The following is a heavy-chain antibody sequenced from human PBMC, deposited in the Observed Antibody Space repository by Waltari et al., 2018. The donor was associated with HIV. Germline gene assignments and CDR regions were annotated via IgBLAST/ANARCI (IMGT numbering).Heavy chain of an antibody. CDR2: IWYDGSNK. J-gene: IGHJ6*02. CDR3: ARAMVQGVITDYYYGMDV. D-gene: IGHD3-10*01. Sequence: QVQLVESGGGVVQPGRSLRLSCAASGFTFSSYGMHWVRQAPGKGLEWVAVIWYDGSNKYYADSVKGRFTISRDNSKNTLYLQMNSLRAEDTAVYYCARAMVQGVITDYYYGMDVWGQGTTVTVSS. CDR1: GFTFSSYG. V-gene: IGHV3-33*01.